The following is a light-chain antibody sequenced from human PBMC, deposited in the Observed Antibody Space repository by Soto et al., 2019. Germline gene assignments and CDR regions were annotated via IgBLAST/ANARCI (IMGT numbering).Light chain of an antibody. CDR3: SSYAGSNFV. V-gene: IGLV2-8*01. J-gene: IGLJ1*01. CDR2: QLS. Sequence: QSVLTQPPSAHVSSGQSVPISCTSTGSAGVGDNYVSWYQQHAVNALKLMTYQLSQRPSGVPAGFSSAKSANTAHLRVFGLQAEDEVDYYCSSYAGSNFVFGSGTKVTVL. CDR1: GSAGVGDNY.